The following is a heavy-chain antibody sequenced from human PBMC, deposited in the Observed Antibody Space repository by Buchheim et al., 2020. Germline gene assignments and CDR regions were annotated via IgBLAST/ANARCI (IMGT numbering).Heavy chain of an antibody. CDR2: INSVGSST. V-gene: IGHV3-74*01. Sequence: EVQLVESGGGLVQPGGSLRLSCAASGFTFSSYWMHWVRQAPGKGLVWVSRINSVGSSTSYADSVKGRFTISRDNAKNTLYLQMNSLRAEDTAVYYCARATYTKPAYYYCGMDVWGQGTT. CDR3: ARATYTKPAYYYCGMDV. D-gene: IGHD2-2*02. CDR1: GFTFSSYW. J-gene: IGHJ6*02.